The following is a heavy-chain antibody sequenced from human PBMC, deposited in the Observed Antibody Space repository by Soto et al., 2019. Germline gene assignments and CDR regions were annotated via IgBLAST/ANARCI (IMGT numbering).Heavy chain of an antibody. CDR1: GFIVSSSY. CDR3: ARCSGWYGQCYFDC. D-gene: IGHD6-13*01. Sequence: DVQLVETGGGVIQPGGSLRLSCAASGFIVSSSYMSWVRQAPGKGLEWVSVIYSDGRTYYADSVKGRFTISRDNSKNTLYLQMNSLSAEDTAVYYCARCSGWYGQCYFDCWGQGTRVTVSS. CDR2: IYSDGRT. V-gene: IGHV3-53*02. J-gene: IGHJ4*02.